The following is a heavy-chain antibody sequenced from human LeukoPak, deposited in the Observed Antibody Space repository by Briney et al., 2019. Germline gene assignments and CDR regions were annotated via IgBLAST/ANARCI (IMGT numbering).Heavy chain of an antibody. D-gene: IGHD4-11*01. CDR3: ATLGTTVTTSTAFDI. CDR2: IYYSGST. Sequence: SETLSLTCTVSGGSISSSSYYWGWIRQPPGKGLEWIGSIYYSGSTYYNPSLKNRVTISVDTSQNQFSLKMTSVTAADTAVYYCATLGTTVTTSTAFDIWGQGTKVTVSS. J-gene: IGHJ3*02. V-gene: IGHV4-39*07. CDR1: GGSISSSSYY.